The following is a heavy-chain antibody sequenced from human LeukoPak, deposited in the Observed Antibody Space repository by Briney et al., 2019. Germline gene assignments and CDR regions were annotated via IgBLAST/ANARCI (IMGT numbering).Heavy chain of an antibody. CDR2: THSSGGT. J-gene: IGHJ4*02. CDR1: GFTGSHNY. V-gene: IGHV3-53*01. D-gene: IGHD2-8*01. Sequence: PGGSLRLSCAASGFTGSHNYMSWVRQAPGKGLEWVSATHSSGGTYYADSVKGRFTISRDNSKNTLYLEMSSLRVEDTAMYYCAKWPEGAMDYFDYWGQGTLVTVSS. CDR3: AKWPEGAMDYFDY.